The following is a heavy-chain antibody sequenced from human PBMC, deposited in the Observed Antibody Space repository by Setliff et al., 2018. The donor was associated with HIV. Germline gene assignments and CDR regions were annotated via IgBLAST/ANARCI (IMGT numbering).Heavy chain of an antibody. D-gene: IGHD3-10*01. V-gene: IGHV3-7*05. J-gene: IGHJ4*02. Sequence: WGSLRLSCAASGFTFSSYWMTWARQAPGKGLEWVASIKQDGGEAHYVDSLKGRFTISRDNPKNSLYLQMNSLRAEDAAIYYCAQYASGTYMLYFDFWGQGTLVTVSS. CDR3: AQYASGTYMLYFDF. CDR1: GFTFSSYW. CDR2: IKQDGGEA.